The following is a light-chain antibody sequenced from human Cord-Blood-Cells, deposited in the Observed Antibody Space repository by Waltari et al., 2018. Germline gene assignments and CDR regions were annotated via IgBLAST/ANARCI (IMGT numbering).Light chain of an antibody. V-gene: IGLV2-8*01. J-gene: IGLJ2*01. CDR1: SSDVGGYNY. CDR3: SSYAGSNNLV. CDR2: EVS. Sequence: QSALTQPPSASGSPGQSVTISCTGTSSDVGGYNYVPWYKQHPGKAPKLMIYEVSKRPSGFPDRFSGSKSGNTASLTVSGLQAEDEADYYCSSYAGSNNLVFGGGTKLTVL.